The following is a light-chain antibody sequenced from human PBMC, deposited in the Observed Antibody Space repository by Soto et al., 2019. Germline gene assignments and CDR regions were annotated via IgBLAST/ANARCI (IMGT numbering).Light chain of an antibody. V-gene: IGLV2-14*01. CDR3: SSFTSSGTL. CDR1: SSDVGGYDY. CDR2: EVS. J-gene: IGLJ3*02. Sequence: QSVLTQPATVSGSPGQPINISCIGTSSDVGGYDYVSWYQQHPGKVPKLIIYEVSIRASGVSNRFSASKSANTASLTISGLQPEDEADYYCSSFTSSGTLFGGGTKLTVL.